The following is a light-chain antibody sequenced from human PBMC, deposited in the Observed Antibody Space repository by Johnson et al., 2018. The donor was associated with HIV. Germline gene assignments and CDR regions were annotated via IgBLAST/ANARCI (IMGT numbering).Light chain of an antibody. J-gene: IGLJ1*01. Sequence: QSVLTQPPSVSAAPGQKVTISCSGSSSNIGNNHVSWYKQLPGTAPKLLIYDNNKRPSGIPDRFSGSKSATPAPLAITGLQTGDEADYYCGTWDSSLSAPYVFGTGTKVTVL. V-gene: IGLV1-51*01. CDR3: GTWDSSLSAPYV. CDR1: SSNIGNNH. CDR2: DNN.